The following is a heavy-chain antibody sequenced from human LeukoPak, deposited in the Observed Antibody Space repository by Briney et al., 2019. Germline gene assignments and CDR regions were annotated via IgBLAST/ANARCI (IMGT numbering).Heavy chain of an antibody. CDR3: ARDYDQVTPRGMDV. D-gene: IGHD2-21*02. Sequence: PGGSPRLSCAASGFTFSSYTMSWVRQAPGKGLEWVSVISGSGGNTYYADSVKGRFTISRDNSKNIVSLQMNNLRAEDTAIYYCARDYDQVTPRGMDVWGQGTTVTVSS. V-gene: IGHV3-23*01. J-gene: IGHJ6*02. CDR1: GFTFSSYT. CDR2: ISGSGGNT.